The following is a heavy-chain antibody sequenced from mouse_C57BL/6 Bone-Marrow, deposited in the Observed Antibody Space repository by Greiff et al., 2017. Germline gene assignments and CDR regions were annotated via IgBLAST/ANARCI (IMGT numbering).Heavy chain of an antibody. V-gene: IGHV14-4*01. CDR2: IDPENGDT. Sequence: VQLQQSGAELVRPGASVKLSCTASGFNIKDDYMHWVKQRPEQGLEWIGWIDPENGDTEYASTLQGKATITTDSSSTTAYLQLSSLTSEDSAVYYCTTVLYPYYFDYWGQGTTLTVSS. CDR1: GFNIKDDY. J-gene: IGHJ2*01. D-gene: IGHD2-12*01. CDR3: TTVLYPYYFDY.